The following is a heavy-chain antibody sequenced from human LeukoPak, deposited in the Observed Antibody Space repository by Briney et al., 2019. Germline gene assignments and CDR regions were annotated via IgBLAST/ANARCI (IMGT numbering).Heavy chain of an antibody. CDR2: IYTSGST. CDR3: ARVPYNWNYGYFDY. J-gene: IGHJ4*02. Sequence: PSRTLSLTCTVSGGSISSGSYYWSWIRQPAGKGLEWIGRIYTSGSTNYNPSLKSRVTISVDTSKNQFSLKLSSVTAADTAVYYCARVPYNWNYGYFDYWGQGTLVTVSS. V-gene: IGHV4-61*02. D-gene: IGHD1-7*01. CDR1: GGSISSGSYY.